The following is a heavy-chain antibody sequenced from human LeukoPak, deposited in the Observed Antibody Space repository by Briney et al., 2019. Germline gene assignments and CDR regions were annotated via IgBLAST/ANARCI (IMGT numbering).Heavy chain of an antibody. J-gene: IGHJ4*02. CDR3: ASGGIVGANPFDY. V-gene: IGHV4-31*03. Sequence: SETLSLTCTVSGGSISSGGYYWSWIRQHPGKGLEWIGYIYYSGSTYYNPSLKSRVTISVDTSKNQFSLKLSSVTAADTAVYYCASGGIVGANPFDYWGQGTLVTVSS. CDR2: IYYSGST. CDR1: GGSISSGGYY. D-gene: IGHD1-26*01.